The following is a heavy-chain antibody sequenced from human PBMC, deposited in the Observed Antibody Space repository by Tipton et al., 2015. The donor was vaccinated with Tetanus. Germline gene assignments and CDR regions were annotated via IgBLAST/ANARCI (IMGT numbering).Heavy chain of an antibody. D-gene: IGHD4-17*01. CDR1: GGSISSGGFS. CDR2: IYDSGSS. V-gene: IGHV4-30-2*01. J-gene: IGHJ3*02. Sequence: TLSLTCAVSGGSISSGGFSWHWIRQPPGKALEWIGHIYDSGSSYSNPSLKSRVTISVDRSKNQFSLSLSSVTAADTAMYYCPRGLLKYGDYRAFDIWGQGTMVTVSS. CDR3: PRGLLKYGDYRAFDI.